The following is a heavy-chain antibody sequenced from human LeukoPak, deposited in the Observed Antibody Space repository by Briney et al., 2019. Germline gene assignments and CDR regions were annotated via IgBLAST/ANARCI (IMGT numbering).Heavy chain of an antibody. CDR1: GGSFRGDY. Sequence: SETLSLTCAVNGGSFRGDYWTWIRQPPGKGLEWIGEANHNGGTNYSPSLKSRITISVDTSKNQFSLKLNSVTAADAAAYFCARGIVLTGYAPFDYWGQGTPVTVAS. J-gene: IGHJ4*02. CDR3: ARGIVLTGYAPFDY. V-gene: IGHV4-34*01. D-gene: IGHD2-8*02. CDR2: ANHNGGT.